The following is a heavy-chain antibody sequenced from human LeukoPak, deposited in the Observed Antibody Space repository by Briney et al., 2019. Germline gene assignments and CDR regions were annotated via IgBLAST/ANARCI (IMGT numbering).Heavy chain of an antibody. CDR2: INHSGST. CDR1: GGSFSGYY. Sequence: SETLSLTCAVYGGSFSGYYWSWIRQPPGKGLEWIGEINHSGSTNYNPPLKSRVTISVDTSKNQFSLKLSSVTAADTPVYYCARVRAYYYGSGSDYWGQGTLVTVSS. D-gene: IGHD3-10*01. V-gene: IGHV4-34*01. J-gene: IGHJ4*02. CDR3: ARVRAYYYGSGSDY.